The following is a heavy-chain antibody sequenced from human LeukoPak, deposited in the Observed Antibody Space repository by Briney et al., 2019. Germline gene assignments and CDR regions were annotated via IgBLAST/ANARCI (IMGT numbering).Heavy chain of an antibody. Sequence: PSETLSLTCAVYGGSFSGYLWSWIRQPPRKGVAWIGEINHSGSTNYNPSLKSRVTISVDTSKNLFSLNLSSVTAADTAVYYCARGAQTGYSSGWDELDYWGQGTLVTVSS. CDR3: ARGAQTGYSSGWDELDY. V-gene: IGHV4-34*01. CDR2: INHSGST. J-gene: IGHJ4*02. D-gene: IGHD6-19*01. CDR1: GGSFSGYL.